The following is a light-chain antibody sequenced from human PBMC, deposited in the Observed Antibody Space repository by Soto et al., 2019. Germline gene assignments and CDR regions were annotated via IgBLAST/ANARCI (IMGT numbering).Light chain of an antibody. CDR2: KAS. V-gene: IGKV1-5*03. J-gene: IGKJ1*01. Sequence: DIQMTQSPSTLSASVGDRVTITCRASQSISTSLAWYQQKPGKAPNLLIYKASILESGVPSRFSGGGSGADFTLTISSLQPDDFATYYCQQYIGYPTLGQGTKVDIK. CDR3: QQYIGYPT. CDR1: QSISTS.